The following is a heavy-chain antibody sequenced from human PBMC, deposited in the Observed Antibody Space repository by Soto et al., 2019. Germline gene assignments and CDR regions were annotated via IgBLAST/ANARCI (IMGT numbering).Heavy chain of an antibody. J-gene: IGHJ6*02. CDR3: ARKVTMVRTYGMDV. CDR1: GGSFSGYY. V-gene: IGHV4-34*01. D-gene: IGHD3-10*01. Sequence: SETLSLTCAVYGGSFSGYYWSWIRQPPGKGLEWIGEINHSGSTNYNPSLKSRVTISVDTSKNQFSLKLSSVTAADTAVYYCARKVTMVRTYGMDVWGQGTTVTVSS. CDR2: INHSGST.